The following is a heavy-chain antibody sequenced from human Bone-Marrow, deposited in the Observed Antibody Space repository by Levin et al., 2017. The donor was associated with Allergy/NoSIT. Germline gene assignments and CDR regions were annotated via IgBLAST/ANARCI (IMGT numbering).Heavy chain of an antibody. J-gene: IGHJ6*04. D-gene: IGHD2-2*01. CDR1: GFTFSSYA. Sequence: GGSLRLSCAASGFTFSSYAMSWVRQAPGKGLEWVSAISGSGGSTYYADSVKGRFTISRDNSKNTLYLQMNSLRAEDTAVYYCAKPPLDDIVVVPAAMDVWGKGTTVTVSS. CDR2: ISGSGGST. V-gene: IGHV3-23*01. CDR3: AKPPLDDIVVVPAAMDV.